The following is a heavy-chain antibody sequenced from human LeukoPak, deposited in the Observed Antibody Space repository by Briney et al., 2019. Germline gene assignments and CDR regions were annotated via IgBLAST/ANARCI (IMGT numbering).Heavy chain of an antibody. CDR3: ARDFGTMVRGVDY. CDR1: GFTFSSYS. V-gene: IGHV3-21*01. CDR2: ISSSSSYI. Sequence: GRSLRLSCAASGFTFSSYSMNWVRQAPGKGLEWVSSISSSSSYIYYADSVKGRFTISRDNAKNSLYLQMNSLRAEDTAVYYCARDFGTMVRGVDYWGQGTLVTVSS. J-gene: IGHJ4*02. D-gene: IGHD3-10*01.